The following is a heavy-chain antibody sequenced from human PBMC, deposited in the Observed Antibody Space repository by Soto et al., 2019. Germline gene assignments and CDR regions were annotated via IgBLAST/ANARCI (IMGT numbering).Heavy chain of an antibody. V-gene: IGHV2-5*02. D-gene: IGHD1-20*01. J-gene: IGHJ3*02. Sequence: GSGPTLVNPTQTLTLTCTFSGFSLSTSGVGVGWIRQPPGKALEWLALIYWDDDKRYSPSLKSRLTITKDTSKNQVVLTMTNMDPVDTATYYCALWSPYNWNDVDAFDIWGQGTMVTVSS. CDR2: IYWDDDK. CDR3: ALWSPYNWNDVDAFDI. CDR1: GFSLSTSGVG.